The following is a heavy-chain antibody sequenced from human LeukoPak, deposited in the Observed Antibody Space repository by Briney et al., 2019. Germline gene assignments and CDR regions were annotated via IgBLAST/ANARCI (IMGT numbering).Heavy chain of an antibody. CDR1: GFTFSNYA. CDR3: AKGVLRGSSRYDLDY. CDR2: ISDSDGST. J-gene: IGHJ4*02. Sequence: GGSLRLSCVAFGFTFSNYAMNWVRQAPGKGLEWVSAISDSDGSTYYADSVKGRFTISRDNSKNTLYLKMNSLRAEDTAVYYCAKGVLRGSSRYDLDYWGQGVLVTVSS. D-gene: IGHD5-12*01. V-gene: IGHV3-23*01.